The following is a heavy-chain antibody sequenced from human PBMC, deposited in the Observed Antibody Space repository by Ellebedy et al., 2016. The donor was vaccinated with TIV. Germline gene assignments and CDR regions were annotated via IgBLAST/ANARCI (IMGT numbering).Heavy chain of an antibody. CDR1: GFTFSSYG. CDR3: ARDMRDIVVVPAIVGY. CDR2: IWYDGSNK. V-gene: IGHV3-33*01. D-gene: IGHD2-2*01. J-gene: IGHJ4*02. Sequence: GESLKISXAASGFTFSSYGMHWVRQAPGKGLEWVAVIWYDGSNKYYADSVKGRFTISRDNSKNTLYLQMNSLRAEDTAVYYCARDMRDIVVVPAIVGYWGQGTLVTVSS.